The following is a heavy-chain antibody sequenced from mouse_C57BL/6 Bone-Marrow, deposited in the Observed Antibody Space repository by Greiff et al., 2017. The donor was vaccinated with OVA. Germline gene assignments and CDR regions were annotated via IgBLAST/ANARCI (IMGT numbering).Heavy chain of an antibody. D-gene: IGHD1-1*01. J-gene: IGHJ1*03. CDR1: GYTFTSYT. Sequence: QVQLQQSGAELARPGASVKMSCKASGYTFTSYTMHWVKQRPGQGLEWIGYINPSSGYTKYNQKFKDKATLTADKSSSTAYMQLSSLTSEDSAVYFCARSRYYYWYFDVWGTGTTVTVSS. CDR3: ARSRYYYWYFDV. V-gene: IGHV1-4*01. CDR2: INPSSGYT.